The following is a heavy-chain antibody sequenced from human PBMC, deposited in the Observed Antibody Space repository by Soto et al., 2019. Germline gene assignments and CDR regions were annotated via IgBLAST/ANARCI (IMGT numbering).Heavy chain of an antibody. CDR2: IHTVGST. D-gene: IGHD1-1*01. J-gene: IGHJ4*02. Sequence: GGSLRLSCEVSGFSIGGNPMSWVRQAPGQGLEWVASIHTVGSTYYADSVQGRFTISRDNSKNTLFLQMNSLRVGDTAIYFCARGLNDDSWGQGTLVTVSS. CDR3: ARGLNDDS. V-gene: IGHV3-53*01. CDR1: GFSIGGNP.